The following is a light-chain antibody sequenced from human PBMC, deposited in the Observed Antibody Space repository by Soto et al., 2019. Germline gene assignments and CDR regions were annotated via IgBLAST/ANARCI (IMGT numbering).Light chain of an antibody. CDR3: QQRSNWPPLT. V-gene: IGKV3-11*01. CDR1: QSVSSY. CDR2: DAS. Sequence: EIVLTQSPATLSLSPGERATLSCRASQSVSSYLAWYQQKPGQAPRLLIYDASNRATGIPARFSGSGSGTDFTLTISSLEPEDFAVSYFQQRSNWPPLTFGGGTKVEIK. J-gene: IGKJ4*02.